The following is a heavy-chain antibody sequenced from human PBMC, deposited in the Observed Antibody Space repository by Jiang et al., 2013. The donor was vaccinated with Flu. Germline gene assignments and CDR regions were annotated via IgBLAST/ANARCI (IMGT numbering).Heavy chain of an antibody. CDR2: IYESGST. V-gene: IGHV4-38-2*02. Sequence: PGLVKPSETLSLTCTVSGYSISSGYYWGWIRQPPGRGLEWIGSIYESGSTYYNPSLKSRVTISVDTSKNQFSLKMSSVTAADTAVYYCARDLSSDYYHSGSYTYWGQGTLVTVSS. J-gene: IGHJ4*02. CDR1: GYSISSGYY. CDR3: ARDLSSDYYHSGSYTY. D-gene: IGHD3-10*01.